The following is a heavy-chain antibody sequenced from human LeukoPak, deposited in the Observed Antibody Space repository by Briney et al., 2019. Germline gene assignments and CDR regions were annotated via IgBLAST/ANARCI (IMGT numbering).Heavy chain of an antibody. Sequence: GGSLRLSCSASGFTFKSYAMHWVRQAPGKGLEYVSSINTNGANTYYADSVKGRFTISRDNSRNTVYVQMNSLTPEDTAVYYCTRDPSALDYWGPGTLVTVSS. CDR3: TRDPSALDY. V-gene: IGHV3-64*04. J-gene: IGHJ4*02. CDR1: GFTFKSYA. CDR2: INTNGANT. D-gene: IGHD3-10*01.